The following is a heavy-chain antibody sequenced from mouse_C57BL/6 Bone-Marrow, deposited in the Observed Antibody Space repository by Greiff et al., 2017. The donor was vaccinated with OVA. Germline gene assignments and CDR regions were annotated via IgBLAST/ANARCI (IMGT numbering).Heavy chain of an antibody. J-gene: IGHJ2*01. D-gene: IGHD1-1*01. V-gene: IGHV1-81*01. Sequence: VKLVESGAELARPGASVKLSCKASGYTFTSYGISWVKQRTGQGLEWIGEIYPRSGNTYYNEKFKGKATLTADKSSSTAYMELRSLTSEDSAVYFCARKKNYYGSSYGYWGQGTTLTVSS. CDR3: ARKKNYYGSSYGY. CDR1: GYTFTSYG. CDR2: IYPRSGNT.